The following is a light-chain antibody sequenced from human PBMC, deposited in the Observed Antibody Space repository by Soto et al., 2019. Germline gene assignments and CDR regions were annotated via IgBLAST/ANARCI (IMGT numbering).Light chain of an antibody. CDR2: AAS. Sequence: QMTKNPCARSASVGDRVTITCRASQSISSYLNWYQKKPGKAPKLLIYAASSLQSGVPSRFSGSGSGTDFTLTISSLQPEDFAAYSCQQSYSTTWRSGQGTKVYIK. V-gene: IGKV1-39*01. CDR3: QQSYSTTWR. CDR1: QSISSY. J-gene: IGKJ1*01.